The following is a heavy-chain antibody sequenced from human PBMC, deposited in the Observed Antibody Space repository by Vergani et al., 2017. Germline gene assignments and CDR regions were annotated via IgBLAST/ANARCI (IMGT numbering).Heavy chain of an antibody. J-gene: IGHJ3*02. CDR1: GFTFSSYA. Sequence: EVQLLESGGGLVQPGGSLRLSCAASGFTFSSYAMSWVRQAPGKGLEWVSAISGSGGSTSSADSVKGRFTISRDNSKNTLYLQMNSLRAEDTAVYYCAKFAYYDSSGYYYEEDAFDIWGQGTMVTVSS. D-gene: IGHD3-22*01. CDR3: AKFAYYDSSGYYYEEDAFDI. V-gene: IGHV3-23*01. CDR2: ISGSGGST.